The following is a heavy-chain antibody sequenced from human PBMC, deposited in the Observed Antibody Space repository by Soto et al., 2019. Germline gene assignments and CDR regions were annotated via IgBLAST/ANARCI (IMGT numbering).Heavy chain of an antibody. CDR1: GFSFSTYS. CDR2: IIGSSTYI. D-gene: IGHD1-1*01. J-gene: IGHJ4*02. V-gene: IGHV3-21*03. CDR3: ARDVPNWNFGS. Sequence: EVQLVESGGGLVKPGGSLRLSCAASGFSFSTYSMNWVRQAPGKGLELVSSIIGSSTYIFYADSVKGRFTISRDNGKNSLYLQLIGLRAEDIAVYYCARDVPNWNFGSWGQGTLVTVSS.